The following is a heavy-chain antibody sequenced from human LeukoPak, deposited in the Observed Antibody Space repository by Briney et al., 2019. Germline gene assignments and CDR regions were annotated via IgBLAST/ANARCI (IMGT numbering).Heavy chain of an antibody. CDR1: GFTFSDYY. V-gene: IGHV3-11*04. CDR3: ASLGPSGYYHP. J-gene: IGHJ5*02. D-gene: IGHD3-3*01. Sequence: GGSLRLSCAASGFTFSDYYMTWIRQAPGKGLEWVSYISSSGSTIYYADSVKGRFTISRDNAKNSLYLQMNSLRAEDTAVYYCASLGPSGYYHPWGQGTLVTVSS. CDR2: ISSSGSTI.